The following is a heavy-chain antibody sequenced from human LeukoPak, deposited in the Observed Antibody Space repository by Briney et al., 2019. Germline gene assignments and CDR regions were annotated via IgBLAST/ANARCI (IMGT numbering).Heavy chain of an antibody. CDR1: GGSISPYY. CDR3: ASYRGYFDY. Sequence: SETLSLTCTVSGGSISPYYWSWIRQPPGKGLEWIGYIYYSGSTDYNPSLKSRVTISVDTSKNQFSLKLSSVTAADTAVYYCASYRGYFDYWGQGTLVTVSS. CDR2: IYYSGST. D-gene: IGHD1-14*01. J-gene: IGHJ4*02. V-gene: IGHV4-59*08.